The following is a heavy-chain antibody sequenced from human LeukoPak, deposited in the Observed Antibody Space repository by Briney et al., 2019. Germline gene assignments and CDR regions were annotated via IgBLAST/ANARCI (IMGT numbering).Heavy chain of an antibody. CDR2: MLDTVTT. V-gene: IGHV4-59*11. Sequence: SETLSLTCSVSGDSMNSHYWSWVRQPPGPGLEWIGYMLDTVTTKDNPSLKSRFTLSADMSKNQSSLGLTSVTAADTAVYYCATIKRGNIFGYFDFWGQGILVTVSS. CDR1: GDSMNSHY. D-gene: IGHD5-18*01. J-gene: IGHJ4*02. CDR3: ATIKRGNIFGYFDF.